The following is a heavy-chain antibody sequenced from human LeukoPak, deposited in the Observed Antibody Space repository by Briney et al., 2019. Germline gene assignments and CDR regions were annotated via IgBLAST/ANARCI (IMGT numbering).Heavy chain of an antibody. CDR2: FDPEDGET. V-gene: IGHV1-24*01. Sequence: GASVKVSCKVSGYTLTELSMHWVRQAPGKGLEWMGGFDPEDGETIYAQKFQGRVTMTEDTSTDTAYMELSSLRSEDTAVYYCATGHSGYDWYNWFDPWGQGTLVTVSS. J-gene: IGHJ5*02. CDR3: ATGHSGYDWYNWFDP. D-gene: IGHD5-12*01. CDR1: GYTLTELS.